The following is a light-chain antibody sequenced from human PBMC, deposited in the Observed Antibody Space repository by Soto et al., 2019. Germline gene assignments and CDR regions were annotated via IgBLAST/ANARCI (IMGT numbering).Light chain of an antibody. Sequence: QSVLTQSPSASASLGASVKLTCTLSSGHSSYAIAWHQQQPEKGPRYLMKLSSDGSHSKGDGIPDRFSGSSSGAERYLTISSLQSEDEADYYCQTWGAGIHVFGTGTKLTVL. J-gene: IGLJ1*01. CDR2: LSSDGSH. V-gene: IGLV4-69*01. CDR1: SGHSSYA. CDR3: QTWGAGIHV.